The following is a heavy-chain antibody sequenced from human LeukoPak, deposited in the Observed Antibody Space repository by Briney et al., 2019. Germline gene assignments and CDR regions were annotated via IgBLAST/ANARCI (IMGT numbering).Heavy chain of an antibody. CDR1: GYTFAGYY. J-gene: IGHJ4*02. V-gene: IGHV1-2*06. CDR3: ASRAYYYDSSGYFS. Sequence: ASVKVSCKASGYTFAGYYMHWVRQAPGQGLEWMGRINPNSGGTNYAQKFQGRVTMTRDTSISTAYMELSRLRSDDTAVYYCASRAYYYDSSGYFSWGQGTLVTVSS. CDR2: INPNSGGT. D-gene: IGHD3-22*01.